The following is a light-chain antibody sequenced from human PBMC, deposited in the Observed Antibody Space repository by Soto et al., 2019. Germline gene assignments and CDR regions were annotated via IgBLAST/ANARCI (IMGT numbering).Light chain of an antibody. V-gene: IGKV1-39*01. CDR3: QQCYTTPYT. CDR1: QTIKSY. Sequence: DIQMTQSPSSLSASVGDRVTITWRASQTIKSYLNWYQHKPGKAPQLLISGASSLQGGVPSRFSGSASGPQFTLTISSLQPEDISTYYCQQCYTTPYTFGQGTKRDLK. J-gene: IGKJ2*01. CDR2: GAS.